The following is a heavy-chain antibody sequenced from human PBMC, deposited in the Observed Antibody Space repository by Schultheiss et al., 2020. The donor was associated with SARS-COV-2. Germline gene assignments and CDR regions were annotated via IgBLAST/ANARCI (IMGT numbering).Heavy chain of an antibody. CDR3: AKAYSGSYHDAFDI. CDR2: ISYDGSNK. CDR1: GFTFSSYA. D-gene: IGHD1-26*01. Sequence: GGSLRLSCAASGFTFSSYAMHWVRQAPGKGLEWVAVISYDGSNKYYADSVKGRFTISRDNSKNTLYLQMNSLRAEDTAVYYCAKAYSGSYHDAFDIWGQGTMVTVSS. V-gene: IGHV3-30*04. J-gene: IGHJ3*02.